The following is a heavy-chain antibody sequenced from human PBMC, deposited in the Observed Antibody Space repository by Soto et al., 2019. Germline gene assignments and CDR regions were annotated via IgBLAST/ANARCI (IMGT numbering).Heavy chain of an antibody. CDR2: ISSSSSTI. J-gene: IGHJ4*02. Sequence: GGSLRLSCAASGFTFSSYSMNWVRQAPGKGLEWVSFISSSSSTIYYADSVKGRFTISRDNAKNSLFLQMNSLRDEDMAVYYCARDYSSYGPFDYWGQGTLVTVSS. CDR1: GFTFSSYS. V-gene: IGHV3-48*02. D-gene: IGHD5-18*01. CDR3: ARDYSSYGPFDY.